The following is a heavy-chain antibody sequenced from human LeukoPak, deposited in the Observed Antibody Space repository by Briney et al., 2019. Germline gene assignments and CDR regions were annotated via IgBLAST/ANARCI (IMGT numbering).Heavy chain of an antibody. CDR1: GFTFSSYA. D-gene: IGHD3-22*01. CDR2: ISGSGGST. Sequence: GGSLRLSCAASGFTFSSYAMSWARQAPGKGLEWVSAISGSGGSTYYADSVKGRFTISRDNSKNTLYLQMNSLRAEDTAVYYCAKDGGYYYDSSGSVFDYWGQGTLVTVSS. V-gene: IGHV3-23*01. J-gene: IGHJ4*02. CDR3: AKDGGYYYDSSGSVFDY.